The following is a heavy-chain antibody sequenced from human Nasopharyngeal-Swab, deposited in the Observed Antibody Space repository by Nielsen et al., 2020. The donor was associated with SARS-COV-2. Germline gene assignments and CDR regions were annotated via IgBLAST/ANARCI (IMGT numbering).Heavy chain of an antibody. CDR3: ARDPGVVVVAATHYYYYGMDV. V-gene: IGHV3-48*02. Sequence: GESLKISCAASGFTFSSYSMNWARQAPGKGLEWVSYISSSSSTIYYADSVKGRFTISRDNAKNSLYLQMNSLRDEDTAVYYCARDPGVVVVAATHYYYYGMDVWGQGTTVTVSS. CDR1: GFTFSSYS. D-gene: IGHD2-15*01. J-gene: IGHJ6*02. CDR2: ISSSSSTI.